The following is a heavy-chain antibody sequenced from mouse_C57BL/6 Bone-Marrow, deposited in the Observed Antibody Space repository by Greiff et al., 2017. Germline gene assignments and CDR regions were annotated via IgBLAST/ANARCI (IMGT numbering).Heavy chain of an antibody. V-gene: IGHV1-18*01. CDR2: INPNNGGT. CDR1: GYTFTDYN. CDR3: ARDCYGFDY. Sequence: VQLQQSGPELVKPGASVKIPCKASGYTFTDYNMDWVKQSHGQSLEWIGDINPNNGGTIYNQKFKGKATLTEDKSSSTAYMKLRSLTSEDTAVYYCARDCYGFDYWGQGTTLTVSS. J-gene: IGHJ2*01. D-gene: IGHD1-1*01.